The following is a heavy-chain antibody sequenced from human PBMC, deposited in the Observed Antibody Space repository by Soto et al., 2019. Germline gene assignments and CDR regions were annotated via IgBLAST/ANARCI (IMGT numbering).Heavy chain of an antibody. D-gene: IGHD3-22*01. Sequence: QVQLVESGGGVVQPGRSLRLSCVASGLSFSSYGMHWVRQAPGKGLEWVAGISYDGSKEYYADSVKGRFTISRDNSKNNLFLQMNSLIAEDTAVYFCAEDTYYYDSNGYDVFDHWGQGALVTVSS. CDR1: GLSFSSYG. V-gene: IGHV3-30*18. CDR3: AEDTYYYDSNGYDVFDH. CDR2: ISYDGSKE. J-gene: IGHJ4*02.